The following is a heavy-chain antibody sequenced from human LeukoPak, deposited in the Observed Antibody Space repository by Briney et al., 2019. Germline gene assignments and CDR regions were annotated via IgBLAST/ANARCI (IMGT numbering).Heavy chain of an antibody. CDR2: ISGSGANT. D-gene: IGHD3-16*02. V-gene: IGHV3-23*01. J-gene: IGHJ4*02. Sequence: GGSLRLSSAASRFTFSTYAMSWVRQAPGKGLGWVSTISGSGANTYYADSVRGRFTISTDNSKNTLYLHMNSLRAEDTAVYYCAEERAGYTNPYYFDYWGQGTLVTVSS. CDR3: AEERAGYTNPYYFDY. CDR1: RFTFSTYA.